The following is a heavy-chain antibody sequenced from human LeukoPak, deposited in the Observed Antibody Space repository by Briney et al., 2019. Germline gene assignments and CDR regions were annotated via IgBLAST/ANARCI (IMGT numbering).Heavy chain of an antibody. CDR1: GGSISSGDYY. CDR2: IYYSGST. D-gene: IGHD6-13*01. Sequence: ESSETLSLTCTVSGGSISSGDYYWSWIRQPPGKGLEWIGYIYYSGSTYYNPSLKSRVTISVDTSKNQFSLKLSSVTAADTAVYYCARHFGVYSSSWGFDYWGQGTLVTVSS. V-gene: IGHV4-30-4*01. CDR3: ARHFGVYSSSWGFDY. J-gene: IGHJ4*02.